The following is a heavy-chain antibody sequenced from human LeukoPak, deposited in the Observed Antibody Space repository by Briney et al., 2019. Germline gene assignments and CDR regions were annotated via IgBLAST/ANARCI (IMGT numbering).Heavy chain of an antibody. CDR3: ARKNSFDF. CDR1: GISVTGDW. Sequence: PGGSLRLSCVASGISVTGDWMSWVRQAPGKGLEWVANIEYDGSAKYYADSVKGRFTISRDNAKKSLYLQMDSLRVEDTAVYYCARKNSFDFWGQGTMVTVSS. J-gene: IGHJ3*01. CDR2: IEYDGSAK. V-gene: IGHV3-7*01.